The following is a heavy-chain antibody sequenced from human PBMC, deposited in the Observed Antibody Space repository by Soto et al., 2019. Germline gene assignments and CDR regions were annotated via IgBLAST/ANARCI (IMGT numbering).Heavy chain of an antibody. CDR3: ARELRFLEWSDYYYYYMDV. CDR1: GGTFSSYT. V-gene: IGHV1-69*04. D-gene: IGHD3-3*01. CDR2: IIPILGIA. Sequence: ASVKVSCKASGGTFSSYTISWVRQAPGQGLEWMGRIIPILGIANYAQKFQGRVTITADKSTSTAYMELSSLRSEDTAVYYCARELRFLEWSDYYYYYMDVWGKGTTVTVSS. J-gene: IGHJ6*03.